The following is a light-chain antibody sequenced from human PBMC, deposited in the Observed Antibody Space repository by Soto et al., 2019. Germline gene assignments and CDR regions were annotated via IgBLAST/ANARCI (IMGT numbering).Light chain of an antibody. Sequence: EVMLTQSPGTLSLSPGERATLSCRASQSVYSNYLAWYQQKSGQAPRLLIYGASNRATGIPDRFSGSGSGTDFTLTIRRLEPEDFAVYYCQHYDTSPRTFGQGTKVEFK. CDR1: QSVYSNY. CDR3: QHYDTSPRT. CDR2: GAS. J-gene: IGKJ1*01. V-gene: IGKV3-20*01.